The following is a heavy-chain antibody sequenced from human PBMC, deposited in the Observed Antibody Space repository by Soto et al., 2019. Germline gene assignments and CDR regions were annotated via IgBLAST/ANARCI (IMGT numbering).Heavy chain of an antibody. D-gene: IGHD3-22*01. V-gene: IGHV3-11*06. J-gene: IGHJ3*02. CDR1: GFTFSDYY. Sequence: PGGSLRLSCAASGFTFSDYYMSWIRQAPGKGLEWVSYISSSSSYTNYADSVKGRFTISRDNAKNSLYLQMNSLRAEDTAVYYCARDLRYYDSSGYYYGPPVNAFDIWGQGTMVTVSS. CDR3: ARDLRYYDSSGYYYGPPVNAFDI. CDR2: ISSSSSYT.